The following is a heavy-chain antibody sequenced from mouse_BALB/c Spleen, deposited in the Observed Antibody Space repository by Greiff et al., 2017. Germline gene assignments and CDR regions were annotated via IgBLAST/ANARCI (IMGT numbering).Heavy chain of an antibody. Sequence: LQQPGAELVKPGASVKMSCKASGYTFTSYNMHWVKQTPGQGLEWIGAIYPGNGDTSYNQKFKGKATLTADKSSSTAYMQLSSLTSEDSAVYYCARYYRYDKDYAMDYWGQGTSVTVSS. D-gene: IGHD2-14*01. J-gene: IGHJ4*01. CDR1: GYTFTSYN. CDR2: IYPGNGDT. V-gene: IGHV1-12*01. CDR3: ARYYRYDKDYAMDY.